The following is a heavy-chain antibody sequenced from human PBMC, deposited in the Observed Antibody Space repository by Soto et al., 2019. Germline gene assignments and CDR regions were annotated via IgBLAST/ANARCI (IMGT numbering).Heavy chain of an antibody. V-gene: IGHV3-23*01. Sequence: EVQLLESGGGLVQPGGSLRLSCAASGFTFSSYAMSWVRQAPGKGLEWVSAISGSGGSTYYADSVKGRFTISRDNSKNTLCLQMNSLRAEDTAVYYCAKVASSSWYYYYYGMDVWGQGTTVTVSS. CDR3: AKVASSSWYYYYYGMDV. D-gene: IGHD6-13*01. J-gene: IGHJ6*02. CDR2: ISGSGGST. CDR1: GFTFSSYA.